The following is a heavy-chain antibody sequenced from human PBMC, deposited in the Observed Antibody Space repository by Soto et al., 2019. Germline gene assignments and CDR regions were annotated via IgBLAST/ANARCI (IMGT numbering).Heavy chain of an antibody. CDR1: GGSFSGYY. V-gene: IGHV4-34*01. CDR2: INHSGST. J-gene: IGHJ4*02. CDR3: ARWGLGYCSSTSCFFDY. Sequence: ETLSLTCAVYGGSFSGYYWSWIRQPPGKGLEWIGEINHSGSTNYNPSLKSRVTISVDTSKNQFSLKLSSVTAADTAVYYCARWGLGYCSSTSCFFDYWGQGTLVTVSS. D-gene: IGHD2-2*01.